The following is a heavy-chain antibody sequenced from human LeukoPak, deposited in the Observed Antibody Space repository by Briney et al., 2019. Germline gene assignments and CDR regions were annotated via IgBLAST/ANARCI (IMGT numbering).Heavy chain of an antibody. CDR3: AKDQVRGYSYGIKDY. CDR1: GFTFSSYW. J-gene: IGHJ4*02. D-gene: IGHD5-18*01. Sequence: GGSLRLSCAASGFTFSSYWMSWVRQAPGKGLEWVANIKQDGSEKYYVDSVKGRFTISRDNAKNSLYLQMNSLRAEDTAVYYCAKDQVRGYSYGIKDYWGQGTLVTVSS. CDR2: IKQDGSEK. V-gene: IGHV3-7*01.